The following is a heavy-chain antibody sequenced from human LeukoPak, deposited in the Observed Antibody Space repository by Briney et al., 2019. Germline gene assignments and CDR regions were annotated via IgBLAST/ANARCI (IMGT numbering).Heavy chain of an antibody. J-gene: IGHJ4*02. CDR1: GFTFRSHS. V-gene: IGHV3-21*04. Sequence: GGSLRLSCAASGFTFRSHSMNWVRQAPGKGLEWVSSVSSASTYIYYADSVKGRFTISRDNAKNSLYLQMNSLRAEDTAVYYCAKGGGGGCASRLADWGQGTRVTVSS. CDR2: VSSASTYI. CDR3: AKGGGGGCASRLAD. D-gene: IGHD2-15*01.